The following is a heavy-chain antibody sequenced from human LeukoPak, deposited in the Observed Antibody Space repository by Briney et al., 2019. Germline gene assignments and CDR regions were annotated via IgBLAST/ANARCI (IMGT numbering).Heavy chain of an antibody. CDR3: ARQYYDLPLVLFDP. D-gene: IGHD3-22*01. V-gene: IGHV4-39*01. Sequence: SETLSLTCAVSGGSISSGGYSWSWIRQPPGKGLEWIGSIYYSGSTYYNPSLKSRVTISVDTSKNQFSLKLSSVTAADTAVYYCARQYYDLPLVLFDPWGQGTLVTVSS. CDR2: IYYSGST. J-gene: IGHJ5*02. CDR1: GGSISSGGYS.